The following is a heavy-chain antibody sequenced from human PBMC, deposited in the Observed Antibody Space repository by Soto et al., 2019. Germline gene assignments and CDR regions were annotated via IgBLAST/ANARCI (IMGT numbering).Heavy chain of an antibody. D-gene: IGHD3-22*01. Sequence: GGSLRLSCAASGFSFTNFAMSWVRQAPGKGLEWVAGIGASGDITWYADSVKGRLSISRDNSKNTLYLQLNSLRFEDTAVYYCTTESYDSSGYYPCLDYWGQGTLVTVSS. CDR2: IGASGDIT. CDR3: TTESYDSSGYYPCLDY. V-gene: IGHV3-23*01. CDR1: GFSFTNFA. J-gene: IGHJ4*02.